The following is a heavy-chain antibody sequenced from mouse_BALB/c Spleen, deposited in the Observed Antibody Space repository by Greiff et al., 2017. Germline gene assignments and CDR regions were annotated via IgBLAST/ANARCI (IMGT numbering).Heavy chain of an antibody. D-gene: IGHD2-1*01. CDR1: GFTFSSYA. Sequence: EVMLVESGGGLVKPGGSLKLSCAASGFTFSSYAMSWVRQTPEKRLEWVATISSGGSYTYYPDSVKGRFTISRDNAKNTLYLQMSSLRSEDTAMYYCARLGGNYYFDYWGQGTTLTVSS. CDR2: ISSGGSYT. CDR3: ARLGGNYYFDY. V-gene: IGHV5-9-1*01. J-gene: IGHJ2*01.